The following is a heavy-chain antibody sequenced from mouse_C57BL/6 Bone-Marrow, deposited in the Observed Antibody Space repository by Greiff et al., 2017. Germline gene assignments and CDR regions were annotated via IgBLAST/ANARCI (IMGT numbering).Heavy chain of an antibody. CDR1: GFSLTSYG. J-gene: IGHJ4*01. CDR3: ARIGVYYGNYDAMDY. D-gene: IGHD2-1*01. Sequence: QVQLQQSGPGLVQPSQSLSITCTVSGFSLTSYGVHWVRQSPGKGLEWLGVIWSGGSTDYNAAFISRLSISKDNAKSQVFVKMNSLQADDSAIYYCARIGVYYGNYDAMDYWGQGTSVTVSS. V-gene: IGHV2-2*01. CDR2: IWSGGST.